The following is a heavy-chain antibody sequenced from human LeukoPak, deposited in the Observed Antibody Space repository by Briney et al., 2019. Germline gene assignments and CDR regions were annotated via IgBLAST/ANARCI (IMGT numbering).Heavy chain of an antibody. Sequence: SQTLSLTFTVSGGSISSGGDYGSWIRQHPGKGLEWIGYIYYSGSTYYNPSLKSRVTISVDTSKNQFSLKLSSVTAADTAVYYRAGAVSVYYFDYWGQGTLVTVSS. CDR1: GGSISSGGDY. V-gene: IGHV4-31*03. CDR3: AGAVSVYYFDY. J-gene: IGHJ4*02. CDR2: IYYSGST. D-gene: IGHD5/OR15-5a*01.